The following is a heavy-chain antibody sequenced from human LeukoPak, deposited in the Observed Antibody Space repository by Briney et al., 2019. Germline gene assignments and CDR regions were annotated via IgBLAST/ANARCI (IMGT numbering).Heavy chain of an antibody. Sequence: PSETLSLTCAVSGGSFSGYYWSWIRQPPGKGLEWIGEINHSGSTNYNPSLKSRVTISVDTSKNQFSLKLSSVTAADTAVYYCARSKSYYGSGSYPPFDPWGQGTLVTVSS. J-gene: IGHJ5*02. CDR1: GGSFSGYY. V-gene: IGHV4-34*01. CDR2: INHSGST. CDR3: ARSKSYYGSGSYPPFDP. D-gene: IGHD3-10*01.